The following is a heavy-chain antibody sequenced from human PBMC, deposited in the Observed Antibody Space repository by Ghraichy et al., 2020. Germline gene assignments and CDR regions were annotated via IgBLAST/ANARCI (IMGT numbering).Heavy chain of an antibody. CDR2: ITSSSRSI. V-gene: IGHV3-48*02. J-gene: IGHJ6*02. D-gene: IGHD4-23*01. CDR1: GFTFSSYN. CDR3: ARASSVVRFYYYDGMDV. Sequence: ETLSLTCVGSGFTFSSYNLNWVRQSPGKGLEWVSYITSSSRSIFYADSVKGRFTISRDNAQNSLYLQMNSLRDEDTAVYYCARASSVVRFYYYDGMDVWGQGTTVTVSS.